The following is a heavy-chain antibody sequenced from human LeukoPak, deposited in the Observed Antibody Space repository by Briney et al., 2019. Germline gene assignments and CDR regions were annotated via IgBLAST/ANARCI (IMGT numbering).Heavy chain of an antibody. CDR3: ARTLMTRTRIAARLAGFDY. V-gene: IGHV3-11*04. J-gene: IGHJ4*02. D-gene: IGHD6-6*01. CDR2: ISSSGSTI. CDR1: GFTFSDYY. Sequence: PGGSLRLSCAASGFTFSDYYMSWIRQAPGKGLEWVSYISSSGSTIYYADSVKGRFTISRDNAKNSLYLQMNSLRAEDTAVYYCARTLMTRTRIAARLAGFDYWGQGTLVTVSS.